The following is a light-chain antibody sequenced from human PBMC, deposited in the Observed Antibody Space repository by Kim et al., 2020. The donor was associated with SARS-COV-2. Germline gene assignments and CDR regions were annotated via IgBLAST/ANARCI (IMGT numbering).Light chain of an antibody. Sequence: ACVGDRVTITCRASQGISNYLAWYQQKPGKVPKLLIYAASALQSGVPSRFSVSGSGTDFTLTISSLQPEDVATYYCQKYNSAPHTFGQGTKVDIK. CDR1: QGISNY. CDR3: QKYNSAPHT. J-gene: IGKJ1*01. CDR2: AAS. V-gene: IGKV1-27*01.